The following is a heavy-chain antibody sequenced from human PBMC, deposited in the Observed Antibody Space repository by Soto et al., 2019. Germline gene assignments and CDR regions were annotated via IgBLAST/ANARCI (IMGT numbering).Heavy chain of an antibody. J-gene: IGHJ4*02. D-gene: IGHD2-2*01. Sequence: EVQLLESGGGLVQPGGSLRLSCAASGFTFNFYAMNWVRQAPGKGLEWVSAISGSGGSTYYADSVKGRFTISRDNSKNTLYLQMNSLRAEDTAVYYCAKDPQECSSINCYGEYFDSWGQGTLVTVSS. V-gene: IGHV3-23*01. CDR2: ISGSGGST. CDR3: AKDPQECSSINCYGEYFDS. CDR1: GFTFNFYA.